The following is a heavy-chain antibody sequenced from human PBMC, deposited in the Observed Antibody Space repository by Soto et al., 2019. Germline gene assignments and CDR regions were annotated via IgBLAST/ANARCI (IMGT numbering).Heavy chain of an antibody. D-gene: IGHD5-12*01. V-gene: IGHV1-69*12. CDR2: IGPIVDTA. CDR3: VRVVAITGYPDN. Sequence: QVQLVQSGAEVRQPASSVKVSCKTSGGTFSSYAISWVRQAPGQGLEWMGGIGPIVDTATYAQKLQGRVTITADESTSTVYMELSSLRPDDPAVYYCVRVVAITGYPDNWGQGTLVTVSS. CDR1: GGTFSSYA. J-gene: IGHJ4*02.